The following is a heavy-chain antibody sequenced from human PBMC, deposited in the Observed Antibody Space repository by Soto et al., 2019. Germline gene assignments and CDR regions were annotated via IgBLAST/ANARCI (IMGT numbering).Heavy chain of an antibody. D-gene: IGHD1-1*01. CDR3: ARDRYNRGSFDY. CDR1: GYTFTDYG. Sequence: QVQLVQSGAEVKKPGASVKVSCKASGYTFTDYGITWVRQAPGQGLQWMGWINSYNGVTNNAHSFQGRVSMTTDTSTSTAYLELSSLRSDDTAVYYCARDRYNRGSFDYWGPGSLVTVSS. J-gene: IGHJ4*02. V-gene: IGHV1-18*01. CDR2: INSYNGVT.